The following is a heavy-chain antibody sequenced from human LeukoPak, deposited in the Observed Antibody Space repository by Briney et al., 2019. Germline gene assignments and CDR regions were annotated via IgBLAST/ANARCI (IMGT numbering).Heavy chain of an antibody. CDR1: GYTFTSYG. CDR2: ISAYNGNT. CDR3: GGYGGLGGAFDI. J-gene: IGHJ3*02. V-gene: IGHV1-18*01. D-gene: IGHD4-17*01. Sequence: ASVKVSCKASGYTFTSYGISWVRQAPGQGLEWMGWISAYNGNTNYAQTLQGRVTMTTDTSTSTAYMELRSLRSDDTAVYYCGGYGGLGGAFDIGGQGKMVPVFS.